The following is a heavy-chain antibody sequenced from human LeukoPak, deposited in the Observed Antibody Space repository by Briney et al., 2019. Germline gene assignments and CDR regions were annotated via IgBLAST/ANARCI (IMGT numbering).Heavy chain of an antibody. CDR2: IYYSGST. CDR1: GGSISSGGYY. V-gene: IGHV4-61*08. Sequence: SETLSLTCTVSGGSISSGGYYWSWIRQPPGKGLEWIGYIYYSGSTNYNPSLKSRVTISVDTSKNQFSLKLSSVTAADTAVYYCARVGPDYGGNPDYWGQGTLVTVSS. CDR3: ARVGPDYGGNPDY. D-gene: IGHD4-23*01. J-gene: IGHJ4*02.